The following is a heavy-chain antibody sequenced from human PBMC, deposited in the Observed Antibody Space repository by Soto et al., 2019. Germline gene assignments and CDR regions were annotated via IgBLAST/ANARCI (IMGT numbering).Heavy chain of an antibody. V-gene: IGHV4-59*01. CDR2: IYYSGNT. CDR3: ARVSGGDYGHPFDY. J-gene: IGHJ4*02. Sequence: SVTLPLTWTVSGGSISSYYWSWIRQPPGKGLEWIGYIYYSGNTNYNPSLKSRVTISVDTSKNQFSLKLSSVTAADTAVYYCARVSGGDYGHPFDYWGQGTLVTVSS. CDR1: GGSISSYY. D-gene: IGHD4-17*01.